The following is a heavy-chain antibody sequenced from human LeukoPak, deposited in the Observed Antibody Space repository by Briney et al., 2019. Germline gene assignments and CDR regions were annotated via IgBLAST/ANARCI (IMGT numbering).Heavy chain of an antibody. Sequence: GGSLRLSCEASGFTFSNFAMNWVRQAPGKGLEWISFISSGGTTISYAESVRGRFTISRDNARNSLFLQMNSLRVEDMAVYYCARDLMPYVDPEYFDHWGQGTLVTVSS. CDR3: ARDLMPYVDPEYFDH. J-gene: IGHJ4*02. CDR1: GFTFSNFA. V-gene: IGHV3-48*03. CDR2: ISSGGTTI. D-gene: IGHD3-9*01.